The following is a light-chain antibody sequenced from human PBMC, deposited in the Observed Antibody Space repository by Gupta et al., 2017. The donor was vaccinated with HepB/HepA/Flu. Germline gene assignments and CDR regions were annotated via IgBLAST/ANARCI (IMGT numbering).Light chain of an antibody. J-gene: IGLJ2*01. Sequence: SYELPQPPSVSVSPGQTARITYSGDALPKQYAYWYQQKPGQAPVLVIYKDSERPSGIPERFSGSSSGTTVTLTISGVQAEDEADYYCQSADSSGTYVVFGGGTKLTVL. CDR1: ALPKQY. V-gene: IGLV3-25*03. CDR2: KDS. CDR3: QSADSSGTYVV.